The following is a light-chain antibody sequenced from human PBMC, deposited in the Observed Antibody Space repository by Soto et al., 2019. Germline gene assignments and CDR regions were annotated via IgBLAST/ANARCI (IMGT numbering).Light chain of an antibody. J-gene: IGLJ1*01. CDR2: EVS. CDR1: SSVVGSYNL. CDR3: CSYAGSSTYV. V-gene: IGLV2-23*02. Sequence: QSVLTQPASVSGSPGQSITISCTGKSSVVGSYNLVSWYQQHPGKAPKLMIYEVSKRPSGVSNRFSGSKSGNTASLTISGLQAEDEADYYCCSYAGSSTYVFGTGTKVTVL.